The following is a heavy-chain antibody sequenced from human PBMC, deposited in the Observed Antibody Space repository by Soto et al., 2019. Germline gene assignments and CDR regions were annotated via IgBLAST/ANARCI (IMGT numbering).Heavy chain of an antibody. CDR3: ARRGYSSSWYYYYYYGMDV. CDR2: MNPNSGNT. Sequence: QVQLVQSGAEVKKPGASVKVSCKASGYTFTSYDINWMRQATGQGLEWMGWMNPNSGNTGYAQKFQGRVTMTRNTFISTAYMELSSLRSEDTAVYYCARRGYSSSWYYYYYYGMDVWGQGTTVTVSS. V-gene: IGHV1-8*01. D-gene: IGHD6-13*01. CDR1: GYTFTSYD. J-gene: IGHJ6*02.